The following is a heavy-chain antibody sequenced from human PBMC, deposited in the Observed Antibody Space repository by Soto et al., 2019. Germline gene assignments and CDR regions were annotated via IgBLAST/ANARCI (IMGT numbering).Heavy chain of an antibody. CDR3: ARHGPLTNNWNQLNC. CDR2: IYYNGNT. D-gene: IGHD1-1*01. J-gene: IGHJ4*02. CDR1: GGSISSSPYY. Sequence: QLQLQESGPGLVEPSETLSLTCTVSGGSISSSPYYWAWIRQPPGKGLQWIGNIYYNGNTFYNRSLKSRVAISIDASKNQFSLRLSSVTASDTAVYYCARHGPLTNNWNQLNCWGQGTLVTVSS. V-gene: IGHV4-39*01.